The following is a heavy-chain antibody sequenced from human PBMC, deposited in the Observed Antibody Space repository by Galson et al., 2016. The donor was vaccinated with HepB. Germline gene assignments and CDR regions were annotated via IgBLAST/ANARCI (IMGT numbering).Heavy chain of an antibody. D-gene: IGHD2-21*02. CDR2: ISVSGVST. Sequence: SLRLSCAASGFTFRNNWMNWVRQAPGKGLEWVSAISVSGVSTYYADSVKGRFTISRDNSKNTLFLQMNSLRAEDTAVYYCAKVTYCAGDCLDAFDVWGQGTMVTVSS. V-gene: IGHV3-23*01. CDR1: GFTFRNNW. CDR3: AKVTYCAGDCLDAFDV. J-gene: IGHJ3*01.